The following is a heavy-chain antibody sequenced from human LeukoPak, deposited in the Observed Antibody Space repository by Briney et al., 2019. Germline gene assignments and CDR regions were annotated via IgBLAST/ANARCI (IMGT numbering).Heavy chain of an antibody. CDR2: VYYTGST. V-gene: IGHV4-59*12. D-gene: IGHD1-26*01. CDR1: GGSIISYY. Sequence: SETLSLTCTVSGGSIISYYWSWIRQPPGKGLEWIGYVYYTGSTNYNPSLKSRVTISVDTSKNQFSLKLSSVTAADTAVYYCARRVIATTPWFDPWGQGTLVTVSS. J-gene: IGHJ5*02. CDR3: ARRVIATTPWFDP.